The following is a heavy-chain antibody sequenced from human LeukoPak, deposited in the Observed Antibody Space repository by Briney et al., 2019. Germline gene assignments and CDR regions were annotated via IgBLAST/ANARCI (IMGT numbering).Heavy chain of an antibody. CDR2: LGGSGGST. CDR3: AKGSTSTVTPTDY. CDR1: GFTFNNYA. V-gene: IGHV3-23*01. J-gene: IGHJ4*02. Sequence: GGSLRLSCAASGFTFNNYAMSWVRQAPGKGLEWVSGLGGSGGSTYYADSVKGRFTISRDNSKNTLYLQMNSLRAEDTAVYYCAKGSTSTVTPTDYWGQGTLVTVSS. D-gene: IGHD4-17*01.